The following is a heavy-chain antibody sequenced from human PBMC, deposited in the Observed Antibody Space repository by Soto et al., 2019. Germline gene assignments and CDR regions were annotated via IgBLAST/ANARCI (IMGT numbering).Heavy chain of an antibody. V-gene: IGHV4-39*01. CDR3: ARFSWYDGDSITNYYMDF. J-gene: IGHJ6*03. D-gene: IGHD6-13*01. CDR2: ISYTGNT. Sequence: LQESGPGLVKPSETLSLTCSVFGDSISSRSYYWAWIRRPPGMGLEWIASISYTGNTYYNPSLTGRPAISGDTSKNQFSLKLSFVTAADTAVYYCARFSWYDGDSITNYYMDFWGNGATVTVSS. CDR1: GDSISSRSYY.